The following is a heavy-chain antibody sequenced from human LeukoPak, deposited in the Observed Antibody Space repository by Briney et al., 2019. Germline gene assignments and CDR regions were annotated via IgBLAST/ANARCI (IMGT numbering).Heavy chain of an antibody. CDR1: GGSISSGGYY. J-gene: IGHJ4*02. CDR2: IYYSGST. Sequence: SQTLSLTCTVSGGSISSGGYYWSWIRQHPGKGLEWIGYIYYSGSTYYNPSLKSRVTISVDTSKNQFSLKLSSVTAADTAVYYCVRGATSCYVVWGQGTLVTVSS. D-gene: IGHD2-2*01. V-gene: IGHV4-31*03. CDR3: VRGATSCYVV.